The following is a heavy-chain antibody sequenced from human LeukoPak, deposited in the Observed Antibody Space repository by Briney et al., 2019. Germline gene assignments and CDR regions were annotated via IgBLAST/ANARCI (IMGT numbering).Heavy chain of an antibody. CDR2: INHSGGT. CDR3: ARWSCSGGSCYAFFDY. Sequence: PSETRSLTCAVYGGSFSGYYWSWIRQPPGKGLEWIGEINHSGGTIYNPSLKSRVTISVDTSKDQFSLKLSSVTAADTAVYYCARWSCSGGSCYAFFDYWGQGTLVTVSS. V-gene: IGHV4-34*01. CDR1: GGSFSGYY. J-gene: IGHJ4*02. D-gene: IGHD2-15*01.